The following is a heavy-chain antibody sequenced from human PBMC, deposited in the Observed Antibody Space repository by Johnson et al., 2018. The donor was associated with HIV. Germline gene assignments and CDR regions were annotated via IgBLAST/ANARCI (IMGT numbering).Heavy chain of an antibody. J-gene: IGHJ3*02. Sequence: QVQLVESGGGVVQPGRSLRISCAASGFTLGRYALHWVRQAPGKGLDWVAVISDDGGSKYYAESVRGRFTISRDNSKNTLYLQMNSLTTEDTAVYYCAKSPNYLGSIHDAFDIWGQGTMVTVSS. D-gene: IGHD5-24*01. CDR1: GFTLGRYA. V-gene: IGHV3-30*18. CDR3: AKSPNYLGSIHDAFDI. CDR2: ISDDGGSK.